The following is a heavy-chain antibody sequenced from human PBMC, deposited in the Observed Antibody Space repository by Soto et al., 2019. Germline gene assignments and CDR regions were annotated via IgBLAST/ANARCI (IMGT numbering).Heavy chain of an antibody. CDR2: IIPIFGTA. V-gene: IGHV1-69*13. CDR1: GGTFSSYA. Sequence: SVKVSCKASGGTFSSYAISWVRQAPGQGLEWMGGIIPIFGTANYAQKFQGRVTITADESTSTAYMELSSLRSEDTAVYYCARWYSSSSGRVDHYSYGMDVWGPGTMLTVFS. CDR3: ARWYSSSSGRVDHYSYGMDV. J-gene: IGHJ6*02. D-gene: IGHD6-6*01.